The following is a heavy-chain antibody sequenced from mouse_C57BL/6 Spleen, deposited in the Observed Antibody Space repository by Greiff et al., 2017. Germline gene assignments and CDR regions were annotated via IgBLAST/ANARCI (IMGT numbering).Heavy chain of an antibody. J-gene: IGHJ1*03. CDR1: GYTFTSYW. D-gene: IGHD1-1*01. V-gene: IGHV1-69*01. Sequence: QVQLQQPGAELVMPGASVKLSCKASGYTFTSYWMHWVKQRPGQGLEWIGEIDPSDSYTNYNQKFKGKSTLTVDKSSSTAYMQLSSLTSEDSAVYYCAREVVDPLYFDVWGKGTTVTVSA. CDR3: AREVVDPLYFDV. CDR2: IDPSDSYT.